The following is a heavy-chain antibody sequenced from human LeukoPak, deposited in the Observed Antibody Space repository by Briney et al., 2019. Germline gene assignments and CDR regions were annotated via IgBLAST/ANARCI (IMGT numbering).Heavy chain of an antibody. CDR1: GFPFSIYE. V-gene: IGHV3-48*03. Sequence: GGSLRLSCAVSGFPFSIYEMNWVRQAPGKGLVWVSNIGSSGAAIYYADSVRGRFTISRDNAKNSLYLQMNSLRAEDTAVYYCAILAVASDFDYWGQGALVTVSS. J-gene: IGHJ4*02. CDR2: IGSSGAAI. D-gene: IGHD6-19*01. CDR3: AILAVASDFDY.